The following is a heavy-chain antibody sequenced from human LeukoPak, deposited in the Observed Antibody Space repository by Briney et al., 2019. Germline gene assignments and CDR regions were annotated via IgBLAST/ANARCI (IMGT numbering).Heavy chain of an antibody. D-gene: IGHD3-10*01. CDR3: ARESSVLLGDY. J-gene: IGHJ4*02. Sequence: PGGSLRLSCAASGFTFSSYEMNWVRQAPGTGLEWVSYISSSGSTIYYADSVKGRFTISRDNAKNSLYLQMNSLRAEDTAVYYCARESSVLLGDYWGQGTLVTVSS. V-gene: IGHV3-48*03. CDR1: GFTFSSYE. CDR2: ISSSGSTI.